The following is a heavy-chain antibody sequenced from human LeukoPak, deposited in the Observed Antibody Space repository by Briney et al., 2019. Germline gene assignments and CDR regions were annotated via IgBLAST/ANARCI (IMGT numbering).Heavy chain of an antibody. CDR3: AKGSDRYSSGSAVDY. CDR1: GFTFSNYA. CDR2: ISGTGGNT. Sequence: GGSLRLSCAASGFTFSNYAMNWVRQAPGKGLEWASSISGTGGNTNYADSVKGRFTISRDNSKNTLYLQMNSLRAEDTAIYYCAKGSDRYSSGSAVDYWGQGSLVTVSS. D-gene: IGHD6-19*01. V-gene: IGHV3-23*01. J-gene: IGHJ4*02.